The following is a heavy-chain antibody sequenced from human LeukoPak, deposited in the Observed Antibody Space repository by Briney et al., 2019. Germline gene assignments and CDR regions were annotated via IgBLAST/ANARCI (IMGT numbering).Heavy chain of an antibody. CDR1: GFTFTNYT. CDR3: ATEWYTGTSLHYTY. D-gene: IGHD1-26*01. J-gene: IGHJ4*02. V-gene: IGHV3-23*01. Sequence: PGGSLRLSCVASGFTFTNYTMSWVRQTPGKGLEWVSFISGSGSSTYYAGSVRGRFTISRDNSKNALYLLMNNLRAEDTAIYYCATEWYTGTSLHYTYWGQGTLVTVSS. CDR2: ISGSGSST.